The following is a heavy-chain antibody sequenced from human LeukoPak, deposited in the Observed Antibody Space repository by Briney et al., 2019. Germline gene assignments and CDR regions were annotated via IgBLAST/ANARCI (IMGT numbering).Heavy chain of an antibody. D-gene: IGHD5-18*01. CDR3: ARIVPYKYGYVDY. J-gene: IGHJ4*02. CDR2: IYYSGST. Sequence: SETLSLTCTVSGGSINNYYWIWIRRPPGKGLEWIGYIYYSGSTTYNPSLKSRVTISLDTSKNQFSLKLESVTAADTAVYYCARIVPYKYGYVDYWGQGTLVTVSS. V-gene: IGHV4-59*01. CDR1: GGSINNYY.